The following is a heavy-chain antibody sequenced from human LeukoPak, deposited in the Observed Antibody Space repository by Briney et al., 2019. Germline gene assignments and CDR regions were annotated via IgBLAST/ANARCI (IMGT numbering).Heavy chain of an antibody. Sequence: PLETLSLTCTVSRGSIISSSYYWGWVRQPPGSGLEWMGRIYHSGNIYYNQCLKSRVTLSVDKAKNQFSLKLSSVTAADTAVYYCARHSRGWYFFDYWGQGSLVTVSS. CDR2: IYHSGNI. D-gene: IGHD6-19*01. V-gene: IGHV4-39*01. CDR3: ARHSRGWYFFDY. J-gene: IGHJ4*02. CDR1: RGSIISSSYY.